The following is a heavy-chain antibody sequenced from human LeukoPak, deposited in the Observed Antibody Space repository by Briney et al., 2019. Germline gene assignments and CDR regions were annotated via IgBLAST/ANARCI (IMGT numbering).Heavy chain of an antibody. V-gene: IGHV3-15*01. CDR3: TTGRNWNFHHFDY. D-gene: IGHD1-7*01. CDR1: GFTFSNAW. Sequence: GGSLRLSCAASGFTFSNAWMSWVRQAPGKGLEWVGRIKSKTDGGTTDYAAPVKGRFTISRDDSKNTLYLQMNSLKTEDTAVYYCTTGRNWNFHHFDYWGQGTLVTVSS. J-gene: IGHJ4*02. CDR2: IKSKTDGGTT.